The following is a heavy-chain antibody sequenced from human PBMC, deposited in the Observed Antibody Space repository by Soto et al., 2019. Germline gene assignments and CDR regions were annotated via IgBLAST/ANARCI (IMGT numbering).Heavy chain of an antibody. CDR2: INHSGST. CDR3: ASETIAAAPVGRSYYFDY. J-gene: IGHJ4*02. Sequence: SETLSLTCAVYGGSFSGYYWSWIRQPPGKGLEWIGEINHSGSTNYNPSLKSRVTISVDTSKNQFSLKLSSVTAADTAVYYCASETIAAAPVGRSYYFDYWGQGTLVTVYS. CDR1: GGSFSGYY. D-gene: IGHD6-13*01. V-gene: IGHV4-34*01.